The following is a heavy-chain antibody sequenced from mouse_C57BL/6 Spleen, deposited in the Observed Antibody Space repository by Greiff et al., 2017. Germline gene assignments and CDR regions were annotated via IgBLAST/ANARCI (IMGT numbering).Heavy chain of an antibody. CDR2: IYPRSGNT. D-gene: IGHD1-1*01. J-gene: IGHJ1*03. V-gene: IGHV1-81*01. CDR1: GYTFTSYG. Sequence: VQLQQSGAELARPGASVKLSCKASGYTFTSYGISWVKQRTGQGLEWIGEIYPRSGNTYYNEKFKGKATLTADKSSSTAYMELRSLTSEDSAVYFCARGTTVVGHWYFDVWGTGTTVTVSS. CDR3: ARGTTVVGHWYFDV.